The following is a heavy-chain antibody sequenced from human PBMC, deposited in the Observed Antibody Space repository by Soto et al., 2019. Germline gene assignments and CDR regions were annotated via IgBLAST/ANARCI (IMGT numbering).Heavy chain of an antibody. CDR3: ARIAAREENLLLDY. CDR2: IYYSGST. CDR1: GGSISSYY. V-gene: IGHV4-59*08. Sequence: QVQLQESGPGLVKPSETLSLTCTVSGGSISSYYWSWIRQPPGKGLEWIGYIYYSGSTNYNPSLKSRVIISVDTSKNQFSLKLSSVTAADTAVYYCARIAAREENLLLDYWGQGTLVTVSS. D-gene: IGHD6-6*01. J-gene: IGHJ4*02.